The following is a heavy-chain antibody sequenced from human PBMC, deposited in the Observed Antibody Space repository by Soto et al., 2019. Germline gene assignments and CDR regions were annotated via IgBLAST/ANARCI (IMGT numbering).Heavy chain of an antibody. CDR1: GGSISSGGYY. CDR3: ARTLTDSRDGYISIPFDY. CDR2: IYYSGST. Sequence: PSETLSLTCTVSGGSISSGGYYWSWIRQHPGKGLEWIGYIYYSGSTYYNPSLKSRVTISVDTSKNQFSLKLSSVTAADTAVYYCARTLTDSRDGYISIPFDYWGQGTLVTVSS. J-gene: IGHJ4*02. D-gene: IGHD2-2*02. V-gene: IGHV4-31*03.